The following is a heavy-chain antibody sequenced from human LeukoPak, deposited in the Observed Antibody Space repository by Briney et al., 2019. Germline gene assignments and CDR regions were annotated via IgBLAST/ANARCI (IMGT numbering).Heavy chain of an antibody. Sequence: ASVKVSCKASGYILTDYYMHWVRQAPGQGLEWMGWINPKNGGTNYAQKFQGRVTMTRDPSISTAYMELSGLTSDDTAVYFWAKVDRYNQELSLHYWGRGTLVTVSS. D-gene: IGHD5-24*01. CDR1: GYILTDYY. CDR2: INPKNGGT. V-gene: IGHV1-2*02. J-gene: IGHJ4*02. CDR3: AKVDRYNQELSLHY.